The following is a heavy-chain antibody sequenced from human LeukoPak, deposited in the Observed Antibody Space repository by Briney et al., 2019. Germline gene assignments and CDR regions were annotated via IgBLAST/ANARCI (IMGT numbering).Heavy chain of an antibody. Sequence: GGSLRLSCAASGFTFSSYDMHWVRQATGKGLEWVSAIGTAGDTYYPGSVKGRFTISRENAKNSLYLQMNSLRAGDTAVYYCARDLRVYYYGSGGYYYGMDVWGQGTTVTVSS. J-gene: IGHJ6*02. CDR1: GFTFSSYD. D-gene: IGHD3-10*01. CDR2: IGTAGDT. V-gene: IGHV3-13*01. CDR3: ARDLRVYYYGSGGYYYGMDV.